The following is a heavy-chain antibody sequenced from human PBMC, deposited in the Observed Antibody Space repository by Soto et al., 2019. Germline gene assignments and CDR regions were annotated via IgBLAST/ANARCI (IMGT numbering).Heavy chain of an antibody. V-gene: IGHV3-23*01. Sequence: PGGSLRLSCAASAISFNTYGVTWVRQAPGKGLEWVSTVTVTGGSTYYADSVKGRFTISRDRSNYTVSLLLNSLGVEDTAIYYCAGQRSPGGWFDPWGQGTLVTVSS. D-gene: IGHD3-10*01. CDR2: VTVTGGST. J-gene: IGHJ5*02. CDR3: AGQRSPGGWFDP. CDR1: AISFNTYG.